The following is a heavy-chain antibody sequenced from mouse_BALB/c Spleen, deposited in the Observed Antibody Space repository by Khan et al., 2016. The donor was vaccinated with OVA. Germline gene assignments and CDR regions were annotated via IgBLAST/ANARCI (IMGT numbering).Heavy chain of an antibody. Sequence: VQLQESGAELVRPGVSVKISCKGSGYTFTDFAMHWVKQSHAKSLEWLGVISTYYGDADYNQKFKGKATMTVDKSSSTAYMELARHTSEDYAVYYGARGSGNSRFAYWGQGTLVTVSA. D-gene: IGHD1-3*01. V-gene: IGHV1S137*01. CDR1: GYTFTDFA. CDR3: ARGSGNSRFAY. CDR2: ISTYYGDA. J-gene: IGHJ3*01.